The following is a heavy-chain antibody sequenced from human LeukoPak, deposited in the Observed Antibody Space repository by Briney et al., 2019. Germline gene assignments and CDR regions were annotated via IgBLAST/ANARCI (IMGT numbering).Heavy chain of an antibody. CDR3: ARSRSTSGYSVLDY. CDR1: GYTSTGYY. Sequence: ASVKVSCKASGYTSTGYYMHWVRQAPGQGLEWMGRINPDSGGTNYAQKFQGRVTMTRDTSITTGYMELSRLRSDDTAVYYCARSRSTSGYSVLDYWGQGILVTISS. D-gene: IGHD3-22*01. CDR2: INPDSGGT. V-gene: IGHV1-2*06. J-gene: IGHJ4*02.